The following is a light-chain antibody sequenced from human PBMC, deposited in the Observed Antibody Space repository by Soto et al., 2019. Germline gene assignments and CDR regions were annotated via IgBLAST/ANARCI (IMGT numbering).Light chain of an antibody. Sequence: DIQMTQSPSSLSASVGDRVTITCRASQGISSFLAWFQQKPGKAPKSLIYDASTLQSGVSSRFSGSGSDTHFTLTISSLQPEDFATYYCQQYHSYPASFGQGTKVGIK. V-gene: IGKV1-16*01. CDR1: QGISSF. J-gene: IGKJ1*01. CDR3: QQYHSYPAS. CDR2: DAS.